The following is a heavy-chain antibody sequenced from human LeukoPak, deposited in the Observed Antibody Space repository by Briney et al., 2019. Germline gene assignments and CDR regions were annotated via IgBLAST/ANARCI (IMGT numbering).Heavy chain of an antibody. D-gene: IGHD6-19*01. V-gene: IGHV6-1*01. CDR2: TCYRSKWYN. CDR3: ARGSGWNNWFDP. Sequence: SQTLSLTCAISGDSVSSNSAAWNWISQSPSRGLEWLGRTCYRSKWYNDYAVKSRITINPDTSKNQFSLQLNSVTPEDTAVYYCARGSGWNNWFDPWGQGTLVTVSS. J-gene: IGHJ5*01. CDR1: GDSVSSNSAA.